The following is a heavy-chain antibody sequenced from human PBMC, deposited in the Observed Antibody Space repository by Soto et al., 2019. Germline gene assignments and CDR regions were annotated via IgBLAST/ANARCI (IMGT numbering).Heavy chain of an antibody. CDR1: GDTFTLYS. D-gene: IGHD3-10*01. CDR3: ASSYSSGYRAFDY. V-gene: IGHV1-69*02. J-gene: IGHJ4*02. Sequence: QVQLVQSGAEVKKPGSSVRVSCKASGDTFTLYSINWVRQAPGLGPEWMGRINPILSRSNYAQRFQGRVPMTADKLTSTAAMEMISLRSEDTAMYYRASSYSSGYRAFDYWGQGALVTVSS. CDR2: INPILSRS.